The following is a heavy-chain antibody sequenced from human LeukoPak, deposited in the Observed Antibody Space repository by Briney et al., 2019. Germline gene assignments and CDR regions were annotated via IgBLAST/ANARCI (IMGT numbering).Heavy chain of an antibody. CDR1: GFTLGEYT. CDR3: TRVDTSMVQYYFDY. Sequence: GRSLRLSCTASGFTLGEYTMCWVRQAPGEGLEWVGLIRSKTYGGTTEYAAPVRGRFTISRDGSKSIAYLQMNSLKTEDTAVYFCTRVDTSMVQYYFDYWGQGTLVTVSS. J-gene: IGHJ4*02. CDR2: IRSKTYGGTT. D-gene: IGHD5-18*01. V-gene: IGHV3-49*04.